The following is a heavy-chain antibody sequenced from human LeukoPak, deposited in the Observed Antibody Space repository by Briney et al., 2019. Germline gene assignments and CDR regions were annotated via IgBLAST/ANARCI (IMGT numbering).Heavy chain of an antibody. D-gene: IGHD5-12*01. J-gene: IGHJ4*02. CDR3: TRSGYSGYDSFDY. V-gene: IGHV3-66*02. CDR2: IQSGDTT. Sequence: PGGSLRLSCAASGFAVDNYYMSWVRQAPGKGLEWISIIQSGDTTFCADSVQGRFTISRDNSKNTLYLQMSSLRAEDTAVYYCTRSGYSGYDSFDYWGQGTLVTVSS. CDR1: GFAVDNYY.